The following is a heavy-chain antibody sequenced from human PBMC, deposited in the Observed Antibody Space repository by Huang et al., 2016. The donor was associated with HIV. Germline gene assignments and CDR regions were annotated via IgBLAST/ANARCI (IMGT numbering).Heavy chain of an antibody. V-gene: IGHV5-51*01. D-gene: IGHD5-12*01. CDR3: ARLIVATIRRGYYYYGMDV. J-gene: IGHJ6*02. CDR1: GYSFTSYW. Sequence: EVQLVQSGAEVKKPGESLKISCKGSGYSFTSYWIGWVRQMPGKGMEGMGYICPGDSATSDTPPFQGQVTLSADKSISTAYLQWSSLKASDTAMYYCARLIVATIRRGYYYYGMDVWGQGTTVTVSS. CDR2: ICPGDSAT.